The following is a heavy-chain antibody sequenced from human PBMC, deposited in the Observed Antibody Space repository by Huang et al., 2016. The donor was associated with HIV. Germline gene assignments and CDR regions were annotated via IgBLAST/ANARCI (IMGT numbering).Heavy chain of an antibody. D-gene: IGHD1-20*01. J-gene: IGHJ1*01. CDR1: GGPFSRYG. Sequence: QVQLVQSGTEVKTPGSSVKVSCKASGGPFSRYGISWVRQAPGQGLEGTGGINRILGAANYAQKFQGRVTITADESTNTAYMELSSLRFDDTAVYYCARTSNWKAEYFRFWGQGTLVTVAS. CDR2: INRILGAA. V-gene: IGHV1-69*13. CDR3: ARTSNWKAEYFRF.